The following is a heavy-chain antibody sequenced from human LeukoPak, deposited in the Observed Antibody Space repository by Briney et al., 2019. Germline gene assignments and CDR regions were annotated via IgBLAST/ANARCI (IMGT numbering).Heavy chain of an antibody. J-gene: IGHJ4*02. CDR1: GYSISSGYY. Sequence: SETLSLTCTVSGYSISSGYYWGWIRQPPGKGLEWIGSIYHSGSTYYNPSLKSRVTISVDTSKDQFSLKLSSVTAADTAVYYCASGLVATWAHDYWGQGTLVTVSS. D-gene: IGHD5-12*01. V-gene: IGHV4-38-2*02. CDR2: IYHSGST. CDR3: ASGLVATWAHDY.